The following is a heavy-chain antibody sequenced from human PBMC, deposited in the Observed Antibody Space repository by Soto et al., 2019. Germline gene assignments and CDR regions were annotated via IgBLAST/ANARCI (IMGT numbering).Heavy chain of an antibody. D-gene: IGHD2-2*01. V-gene: IGHV4-30-2*01. CDR3: ARVPGR. Sequence: SETLSLTCAVSGGSISSDGYSWSWIRQPPGKGLEWIGYIYHSGSTYYNPSLKSRVTISVDRSKNQFSLKLSSVTAADTAVYYCARVPGRWGQGTLVTVSS. CDR1: GGSISSDGYS. J-gene: IGHJ4*02. CDR2: IYHSGST.